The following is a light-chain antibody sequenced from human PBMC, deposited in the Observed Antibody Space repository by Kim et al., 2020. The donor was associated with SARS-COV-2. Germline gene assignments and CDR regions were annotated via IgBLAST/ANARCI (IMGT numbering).Light chain of an antibody. J-gene: IGKJ2*01. CDR2: DAS. CDR3: QQRTSWPPTYT. Sequence: SPGERATPSCRASQSVSSYLAWYQQRPGQAPKLLIYDASNRATGIPARFSGSGSETDFTLTISSLEPGDSAVYYCQQRTSWPPTYTFGQGTKLEI. V-gene: IGKV3-11*01. CDR1: QSVSSY.